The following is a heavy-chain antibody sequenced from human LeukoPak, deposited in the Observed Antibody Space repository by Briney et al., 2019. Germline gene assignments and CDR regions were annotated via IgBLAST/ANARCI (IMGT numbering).Heavy chain of an antibody. Sequence: PGGSLRLSCAASGFTLSNYAMHWVRQAPGKGLEWVAVISYDGSNKCYADSVKGRFTISRDNSKNTLYLQMNSLRPEDTAVYFCASTTGSYYYYGMDVWGQGTTVTVSS. J-gene: IGHJ6*02. D-gene: IGHD3-10*01. CDR3: ASTTGSYYYYGMDV. CDR1: GFTLSNYA. V-gene: IGHV3-30-3*01. CDR2: ISYDGSNK.